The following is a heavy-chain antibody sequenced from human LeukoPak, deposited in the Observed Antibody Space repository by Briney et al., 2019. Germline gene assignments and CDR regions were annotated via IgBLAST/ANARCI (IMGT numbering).Heavy chain of an antibody. V-gene: IGHV3-53*01. CDR1: GFTVSSNY. J-gene: IGHJ4*02. CDR3: ARDIGYYDSSGYYYENNY. D-gene: IGHD3-22*01. CDR2: IYSGGST. Sequence: GSLRLSCAASGFTVSSNYMSWVRQAPGKGLEWVSVIYSGGSTYYADSVKGRFTISRDNSKNTLYLQMNSLRAEDTAVYYCARDIGYYDSSGYYYENNYWGQGTLVTVSS.